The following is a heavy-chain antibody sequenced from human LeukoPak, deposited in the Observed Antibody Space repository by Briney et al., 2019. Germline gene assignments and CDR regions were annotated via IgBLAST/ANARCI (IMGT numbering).Heavy chain of an antibody. V-gene: IGHV3-7*01. Sequence: GGSLRLSCAASGFTFSSYWMSWVRQAPGKGLEWVANIKQDESEKYYVDSVKGRFTISRDNAKNSLYLQMNSLRAEDTAVYYCARDPSKNYDFHAFDIWGQGTMVTVSS. CDR2: IKQDESEK. CDR1: GFTFSSYW. J-gene: IGHJ3*02. D-gene: IGHD3-3*01. CDR3: ARDPSKNYDFHAFDI.